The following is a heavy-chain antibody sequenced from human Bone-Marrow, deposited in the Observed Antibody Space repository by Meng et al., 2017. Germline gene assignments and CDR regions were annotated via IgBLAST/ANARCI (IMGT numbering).Heavy chain of an antibody. V-gene: IGHV4-30-2*01. D-gene: IGHD5-18*01. CDR3: ARHKGNSYGYLYVDY. Sequence: QLQLQESGSGLVKPSQTLSLTCAVSGGSISSGGYSWSWIRQPPGKGLEWIGYIYHSGSTYYNPSLKSRVTISVDRSKNQFSLKLSSVTAADTAAYYCARHKGNSYGYLYVDYWGQGTLVTVSS. CDR1: GGSISSGGYS. J-gene: IGHJ4*02. CDR2: IYHSGST.